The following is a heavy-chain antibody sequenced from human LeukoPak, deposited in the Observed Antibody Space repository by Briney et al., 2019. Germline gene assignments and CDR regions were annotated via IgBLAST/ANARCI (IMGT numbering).Heavy chain of an antibody. CDR2: ISGSGGST. CDR3: AKDRITMTVVVISQSFHY. D-gene: IGHD3-22*01. Sequence: GGSLRLSCAASGFTFSSYAMSWVRQAPGKGLEWVSAISGSGGSTYYADSVKGRFTISRDNSKNTLYLQMNSLRAEDTAVYYCAKDRITMTVVVISQSFHYWGQGTLVTVSS. CDR1: GFTFSSYA. V-gene: IGHV3-23*01. J-gene: IGHJ4*02.